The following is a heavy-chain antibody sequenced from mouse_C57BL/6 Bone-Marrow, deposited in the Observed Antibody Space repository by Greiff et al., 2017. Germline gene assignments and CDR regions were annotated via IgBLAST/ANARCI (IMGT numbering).Heavy chain of an antibody. J-gene: IGHJ2*01. CDR1: GYTFTDYY. CDR3: ARRAYYYGSSYDYFDY. Sequence: EVQLQQSGPELVKPGASVKISCKASGYTFTDYYMNWVKQSHGKSLEWIGDINPNNGGTSYNQKFKGKATLTVDKSSSTAYMELRSLTSEDSAVYYCARRAYYYGSSYDYFDYWGQGTTRTVSS. CDR2: INPNNGGT. V-gene: IGHV1-26*01. D-gene: IGHD1-1*01.